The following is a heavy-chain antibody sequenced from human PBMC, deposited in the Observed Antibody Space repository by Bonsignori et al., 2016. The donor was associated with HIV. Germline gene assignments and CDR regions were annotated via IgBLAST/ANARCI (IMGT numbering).Heavy chain of an antibody. Sequence: GESLKISCAASGFTFSSYWMSWVRQAPGKGLEWVANIKQDGSEKYYVDSVKGRFTISRDNAKNSLYLQMNSLRAEDTAVYYCARDGPWVRSAAFDIWGQGTMVTVSS. CDR3: ARDGPWVRSAAFDI. V-gene: IGHV3-7*03. CDR1: GFTFSSYW. CDR2: IKQDGSEK. D-gene: IGHD4-17*01. J-gene: IGHJ3*02.